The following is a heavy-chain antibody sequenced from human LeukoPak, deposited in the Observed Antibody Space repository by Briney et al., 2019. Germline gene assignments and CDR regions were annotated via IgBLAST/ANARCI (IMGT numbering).Heavy chain of an antibody. CDR2: ISVGGTYT. J-gene: IGHJ4*02. D-gene: IGHD3-10*01. V-gene: IGHV3-23*01. Sequence: PGGSLRLSCAASGITFSNYDLSWVRQAPGKGLEWVSAISVGGTYTFYADSVKGRFTISRDDSRNTLCLEMNSLRAEDTAVYYCAKNTVRGVIITFPDYWGQGTLVTVSS. CDR3: AKNTVRGVIITFPDY. CDR1: GITFSNYD.